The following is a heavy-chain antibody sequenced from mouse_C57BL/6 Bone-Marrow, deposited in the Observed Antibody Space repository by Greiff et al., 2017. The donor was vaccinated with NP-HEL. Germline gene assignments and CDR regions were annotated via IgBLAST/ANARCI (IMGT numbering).Heavy chain of an antibody. CDR2: IHPNSGST. J-gene: IGHJ1*03. V-gene: IGHV1-64*01. CDR3: ARPTVVALYWYFDV. CDR1: GYTFTSYW. Sequence: VQLQQPGAELVKPGASVQLSCKASGYTFTSYWMHWVKQRPGQGLEWIGMIHPNSGSTNYNEKFQSKATLTVYKSSSTAYMQLSSLTSEDSAVDYCARPTVVALYWYFDVWGTGTTVTVSS. D-gene: IGHD1-1*01.